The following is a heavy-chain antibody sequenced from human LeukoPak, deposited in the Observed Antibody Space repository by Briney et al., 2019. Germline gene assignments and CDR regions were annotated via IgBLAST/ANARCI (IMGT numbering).Heavy chain of an antibody. CDR1: GFTFSDYY. V-gene: IGHV3-11*01. D-gene: IGHD2-2*01. CDR2: ISSSGSTI. CDR3: TTEYCSSTSCYHGEVDY. J-gene: IGHJ4*02. Sequence: PGGSLRLSCAASGFTFSDYYMSWIRQAPGKGLEWVSYISSSGSTIYYADSVKGRFTISRDNAKNSLYLQMNSLRAEDTAVYYCTTEYCSSTSCYHGEVDYWGQGTLVTVSS.